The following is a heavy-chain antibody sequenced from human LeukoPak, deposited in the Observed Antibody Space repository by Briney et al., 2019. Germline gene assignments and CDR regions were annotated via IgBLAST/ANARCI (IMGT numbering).Heavy chain of an antibody. D-gene: IGHD3-22*01. CDR2: IWYDGSNK. Sequence: PGRSLRLSCAASGFTFAGFGMHWVRQAPGKGLEWVAVIWYDGSNKFYGDSVRGRFTISRDTSMNTLYLQMNSLRAEDTAVYYCAREEDYSDTSGHYFFDYWGQGTLVTVSS. CDR3: AREEDYSDTSGHYFFDY. V-gene: IGHV3-33*01. CDR1: GFTFAGFG. J-gene: IGHJ4*02.